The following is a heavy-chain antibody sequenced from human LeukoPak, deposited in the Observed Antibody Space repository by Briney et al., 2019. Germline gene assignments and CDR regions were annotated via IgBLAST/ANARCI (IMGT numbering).Heavy chain of an antibody. CDR2: FKSDGST. Sequence: PGGSLRLSCAACGFTFSSYWMHWVRQAPGKGLVWVSRFKSDGSTRYADSVKGRFTISRDNAKNTVSLQMNSLRAEDTGVYYCARAPSEIGGYYPEYFRHWGQGTLVTVSP. J-gene: IGHJ1*01. V-gene: IGHV3-74*01. CDR3: ARAPSEIGGYYPEYFRH. D-gene: IGHD3-22*01. CDR1: GFTFSSYW.